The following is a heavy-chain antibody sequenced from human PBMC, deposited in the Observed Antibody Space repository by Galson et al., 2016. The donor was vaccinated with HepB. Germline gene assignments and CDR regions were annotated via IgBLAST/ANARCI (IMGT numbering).Heavy chain of an antibody. Sequence: SLRLSCAASGFSFSSYNMNWVRQTPGKGLEWVSHISGSSSTIYYADSVTGRFTISRDNAKNSLYLQMNSLRAEDTAVYYCARDPIEYSTSWLFSFDLWGQGTPVNASS. V-gene: IGHV3-48*01. CDR2: ISGSSSTI. J-gene: IGHJ5*02. CDR3: ARDPIEYSTSWLFSFDL. CDR1: GFSFSSYN. D-gene: IGHD6-13*01.